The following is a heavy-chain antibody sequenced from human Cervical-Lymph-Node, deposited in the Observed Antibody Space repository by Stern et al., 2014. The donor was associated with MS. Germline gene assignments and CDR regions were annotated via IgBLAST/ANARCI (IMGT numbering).Heavy chain of an antibody. V-gene: IGHV1-46*01. D-gene: IGHD3-22*01. CDR2: INPSGGST. CDR3: AREGYLYDSSGYLNY. CDR1: GYTFRNYY. Sequence: VQLVESGAEVKKPGASVKISCKASGYTFRNYYIDWVRQAPGQGLEWLGIINPSGGSTTHAQRFQGRVTMTTDTSTSTVYLELSTLRSEDTAVYYCAREGYLYDSSGYLNYWGQGTVVSVSS. J-gene: IGHJ4*02.